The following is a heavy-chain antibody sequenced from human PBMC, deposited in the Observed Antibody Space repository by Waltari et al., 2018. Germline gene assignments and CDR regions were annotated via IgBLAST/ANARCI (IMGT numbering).Heavy chain of an antibody. Sequence: QVQLQESGPGLLNPSEPLSLTCAVSGYSIRSGYYWGWVRQPPGKGLEWIGSVYHSGNTYYNPSLKSRLSISADTSNNQLSLKLSSVTAADTAVYYCARGAAAGSGPLIDYWGQGILVTVSS. V-gene: IGHV4-38-2*01. CDR2: VYHSGNT. J-gene: IGHJ4*02. CDR1: GYSIRSGYY. D-gene: IGHD6-13*01. CDR3: ARGAAAGSGPLIDY.